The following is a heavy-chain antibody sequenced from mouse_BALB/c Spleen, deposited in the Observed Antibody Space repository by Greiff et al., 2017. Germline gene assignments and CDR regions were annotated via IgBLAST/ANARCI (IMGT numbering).Heavy chain of an antibody. J-gene: IGHJ1*01. Sequence: EVKLQESGAELVKPGASVKLSCTASGFNIKDTYMHWVKQRPEQGLEWIGRIDPANGNTKYDPKFQGKATITADTSSNTAYLQLSSLTSEDTAVYYCARDYDYDWYFDVWGAGTTVTVSS. CDR1: GFNIKDTY. V-gene: IGHV14-3*02. D-gene: IGHD2-4*01. CDR2: IDPANGNT. CDR3: ARDYDYDWYFDV.